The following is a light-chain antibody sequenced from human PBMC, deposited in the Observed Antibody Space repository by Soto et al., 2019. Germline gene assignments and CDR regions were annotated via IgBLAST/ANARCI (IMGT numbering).Light chain of an antibody. Sequence: DIQMTQSPSSLSASVGDRLTIACRPSQIIANALHWYQPKPGKATNLLIFAVSGLQSGVPSRVSGSGSGTDFTLTISSLQPEDFATYYCQQSYSTLWACGQGTKVDI. V-gene: IGKV1-39*01. J-gene: IGKJ1*01. CDR2: AVS. CDR3: QQSYSTLWA. CDR1: QIIANA.